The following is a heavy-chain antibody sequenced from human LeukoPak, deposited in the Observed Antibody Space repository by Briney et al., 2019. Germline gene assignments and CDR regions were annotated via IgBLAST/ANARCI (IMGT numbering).Heavy chain of an antibody. V-gene: IGHV4-39*01. J-gene: IGHJ4*02. CDR2: ISFGGDT. CDR1: GDSINRRSYY. D-gene: IGHD2-8*01. Sequence: SETLSLTCTVSGDSINRRSYYWAWIRQPPGKGLEWIGSISFGGDTDHNPSLRSRVTITEYMSKNHFSLRLTSVTAADTAVYYCARHANGVFDYWGQGTLVTVSS. CDR3: ARHANGVFDY.